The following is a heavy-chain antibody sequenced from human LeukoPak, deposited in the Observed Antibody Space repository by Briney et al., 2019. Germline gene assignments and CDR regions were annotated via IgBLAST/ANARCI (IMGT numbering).Heavy chain of an antibody. CDR2: INPTGGST. D-gene: IGHD3-22*01. V-gene: IGHV1-46*01. CDR3: ARANFYDSSGRYFYCGMDV. J-gene: IGHJ6*02. CDR1: GYTFTNYY. Sequence: GASVKVSCKASGYTFTNYYIHWVRQAPGQGLEWMGIINPTGGSTTYAQKFQGRVTMTRDTSTSTVYMELSSLRSEDTAVYYCARANFYDSSGRYFYCGMDVWAKGPRSPSP.